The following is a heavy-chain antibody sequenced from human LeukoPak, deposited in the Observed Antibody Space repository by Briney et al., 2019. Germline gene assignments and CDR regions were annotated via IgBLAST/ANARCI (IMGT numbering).Heavy chain of an antibody. CDR2: IYYSGST. V-gene: IGHV4-38-2*02. CDR1: GYSISSGYY. Sequence: SETLSLTCTVSGYSISSGYYWGWIRQPPGKGLEWIGSIYYSGSTYYNPSLKSRVTISVDTSKNQFSLKLSSVTAADTAVYYCARHLGYCSGGSCYWFDPWGQGTLVTVSS. CDR3: ARHLGYCSGGSCYWFDP. D-gene: IGHD2-15*01. J-gene: IGHJ5*02.